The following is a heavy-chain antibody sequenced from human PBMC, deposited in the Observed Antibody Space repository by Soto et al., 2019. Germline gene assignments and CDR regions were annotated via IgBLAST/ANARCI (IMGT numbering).Heavy chain of an antibody. V-gene: IGHV1-69*13. CDR3: ATIVSYYGMDV. J-gene: IGHJ6*02. CDR2: INPVDGTT. D-gene: IGHD3-16*02. CDR1: GCTFSSYA. Sequence: GASVKVSCKASGCTFSSYAISWVRQAPGQGLEWMGGINPVDGTTIYAQKFQGRVTMTADASTDTAYMELSSLRSEDTAVYYCATIVSYYGMDVWGQGTTVNVSS.